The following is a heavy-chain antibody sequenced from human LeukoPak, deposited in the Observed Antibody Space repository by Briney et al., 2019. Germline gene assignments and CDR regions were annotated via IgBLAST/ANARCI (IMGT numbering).Heavy chain of an antibody. Sequence: GASVKVSCKASGYTFAGYYIHWVRQAPGQGLEWMGIINPGSGSTTYAQKFQDRVTMTRDTSTSTVYMELSSLGSEDTAVYYCAGGLHSSGYYAPWGQGTLVTVSS. CDR1: GYTFAGYY. D-gene: IGHD3-22*01. V-gene: IGHV1-46*01. CDR3: AGGLHSSGYYAP. J-gene: IGHJ5*02. CDR2: INPGSGST.